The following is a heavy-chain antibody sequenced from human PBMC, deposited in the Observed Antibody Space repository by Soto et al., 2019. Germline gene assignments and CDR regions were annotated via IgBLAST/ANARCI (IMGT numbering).Heavy chain of an antibody. D-gene: IGHD1-20*01. J-gene: IGHJ6*03. CDR3: ARVTGTSYSYYYYYYMDV. CDR1: GGSISSYY. V-gene: IGHV4-59*12. CDR2: IYYSGST. Sequence: PSETLSLTCTVSGGSISSYYWSWIRQPPGKGLEWIGYIYYSGSTHYNPSLKSRVTISVDTSKNQFSLKLSSVTAADTAVYYCARVTGTSYSYYYYYYMDVWGKGTTVTVSS.